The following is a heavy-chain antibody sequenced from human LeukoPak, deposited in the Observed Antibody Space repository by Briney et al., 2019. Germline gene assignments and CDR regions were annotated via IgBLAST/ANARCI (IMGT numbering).Heavy chain of an antibody. V-gene: IGHV3-7*01. CDR2: IKQDGTEK. CDR1: GFTFSSYW. Sequence: GGSLRLSCAASGFTFSSYWMNWVRQAPGKGLEWVANIKQDGTEKLYVDSVRGRFTISRDNAKNSLYLQMNSLRAEDTAVYYCAREGQTLFDYWGQGTLVTVSS. CDR3: AREGQTLFDY. J-gene: IGHJ4*02.